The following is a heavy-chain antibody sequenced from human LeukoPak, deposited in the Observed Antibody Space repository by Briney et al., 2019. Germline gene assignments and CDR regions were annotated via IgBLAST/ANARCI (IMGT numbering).Heavy chain of an antibody. CDR3: AKDPTAYYFDY. CDR2: ISGSGGST. CDR1: GFSFSSYA. J-gene: IGHJ4*02. Sequence: GGSLRLSCAASGFSFSSYAMSWVRQAPGKGLEWVSAISGSGGSTFFADSVKGRFTISRDNSKNTLYLQMNSLRVEDTAVYYCAKDPTAYYFDYWGQGTLVTVSS. V-gene: IGHV3-23*01.